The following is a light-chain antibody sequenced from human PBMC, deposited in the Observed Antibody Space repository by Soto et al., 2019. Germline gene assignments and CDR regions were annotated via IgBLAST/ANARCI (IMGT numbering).Light chain of an antibody. CDR2: AAS. CDR1: QSISSY. CDR3: QQYERYST. V-gene: IGKV1-39*01. J-gene: IGKJ1*01. Sequence: DIQMTQSPSSLSASVRDRVTITCRASQSISSYLNWYQQKPGKAPKLLIYAASSLQSGVPSRFSGSGFGTEFTLTISGLQPEDSATYYCQQYERYSTFGQGTKVDIK.